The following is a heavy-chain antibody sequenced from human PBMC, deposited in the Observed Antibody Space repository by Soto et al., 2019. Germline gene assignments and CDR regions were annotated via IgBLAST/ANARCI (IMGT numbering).Heavy chain of an antibody. D-gene: IGHD2-21*01. CDR2: ICCSGST. J-gene: IGHJ5*02. CDR1: GCSISSCSF. CDR3: AIRSGFGGDCYSSFDP. Sequence: TLSLTCAVSGCSISSCSFWSWLRQHPGKVLEWIGYICCSGSTYYNPSVKSRVTISVDTSKNKLSLQLTCVTAEDTAVYYCAIRSGFGGDCYSSFDPWGQGTLVTVSS. V-gene: IGHV4-31*11.